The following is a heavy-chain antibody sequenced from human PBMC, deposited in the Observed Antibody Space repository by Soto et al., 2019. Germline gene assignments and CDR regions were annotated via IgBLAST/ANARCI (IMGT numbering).Heavy chain of an antibody. D-gene: IGHD3-9*01. Sequence: QITLKESGPTLVKPTQTLTLTCTFSGFSLSTSGVGVGWIRQPPGKALEWLALIYWDDDRRYSPSLKSRLTITKDTSKNQVVLTMTNMDPVDTATYYCAHSIRYFDWLHRYFDYWGQGTLVTVSS. CDR3: AHSIRYFDWLHRYFDY. CDR1: GFSLSTSGVG. V-gene: IGHV2-5*02. CDR2: IYWDDDR. J-gene: IGHJ4*02.